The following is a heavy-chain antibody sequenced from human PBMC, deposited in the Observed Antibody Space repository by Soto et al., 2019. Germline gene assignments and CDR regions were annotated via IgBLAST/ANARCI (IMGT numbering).Heavy chain of an antibody. D-gene: IGHD3-10*01. CDR2: IYYSGST. V-gene: IGHV4-30-4*01. CDR3: AIVITMVRGVSIQYFQH. Sequence: QVQLQESGPGLVKPSQTLSLTCTVSGGSISSGDYYWSWIRQPPGKGLEWIGYIYYSGSTYYNPSLKSRVTISVDTSQNQFSLKLRSVTAADTAVYYCAIVITMVRGVSIQYFQHWGQGTLVTVSS. J-gene: IGHJ1*01. CDR1: GGSISSGDYY.